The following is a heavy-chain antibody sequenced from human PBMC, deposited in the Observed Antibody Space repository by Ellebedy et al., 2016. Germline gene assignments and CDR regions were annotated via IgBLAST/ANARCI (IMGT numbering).Heavy chain of an antibody. J-gene: IGHJ4*02. V-gene: IGHV1-46*04. CDR2: INPSGGST. Sequence: ASVKVSCKASGYTFTSYYMHWVRQAPGQGLEWMGIINPSGGSTSYAQKLQGRVTMTRDTSTSTVYMELSSLRSEDTAVYYCARAGGIVGATTPGDYWGQGTLVTVSS. D-gene: IGHD1-26*01. CDR3: ARAGGIVGATTPGDY. CDR1: GYTFTSYY.